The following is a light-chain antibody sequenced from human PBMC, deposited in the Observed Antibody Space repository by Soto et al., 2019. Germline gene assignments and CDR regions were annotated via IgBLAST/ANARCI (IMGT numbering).Light chain of an antibody. J-gene: IGKJ2*01. CDR3: QQDRSSPPYT. CDR1: QSVSSSY. CDR2: GAS. Sequence: EIVLTQSPGTLSLSPGERANLSCRASQSVSSSYLAWYQQKPGQAPRLLIYGASSRATGIPDRFSGSGSGTDFTLTIIRLEPEDFAVYYCQQDRSSPPYTFGQGTKLEIK. V-gene: IGKV3-20*01.